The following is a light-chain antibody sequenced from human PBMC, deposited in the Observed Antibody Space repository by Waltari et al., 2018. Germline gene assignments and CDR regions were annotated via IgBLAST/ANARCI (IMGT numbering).Light chain of an antibody. J-gene: IGKJ4*01. CDR3: QQYNNWPPLT. CDR2: AAS. V-gene: IGKV3-15*01. CDR1: QNVDSS. Sequence: ETVMTQSPATLSVSPGETATLSCRASQNVDSSLAWYQQRPGQPPRLLLSAASTRASGVPARFSGSGSVTEFTLTISSLQSEDSAVYYCQQYNNWPPLTFGGGTKVELK.